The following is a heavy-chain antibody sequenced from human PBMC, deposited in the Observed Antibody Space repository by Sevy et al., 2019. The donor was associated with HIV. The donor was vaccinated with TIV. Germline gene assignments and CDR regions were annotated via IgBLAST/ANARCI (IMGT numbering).Heavy chain of an antibody. V-gene: IGHV3-13*01. J-gene: IGHJ6*02. CDR1: GFTFSSYD. D-gene: IGHD3-22*01. CDR2: IGTAGDT. CDR3: ARAIFSYYYDSSGQYYYYYGMDV. Sequence: GGSLRLSCAASGFTFSSYDMHWVRQATGKGLEWVSAIGTAGDTYYPGSVKGRFTISRENAKNSLYLQMNSLRAGDTAVYYCARAIFSYYYDSSGQYYYYYGMDVWGQGTTVTVSS.